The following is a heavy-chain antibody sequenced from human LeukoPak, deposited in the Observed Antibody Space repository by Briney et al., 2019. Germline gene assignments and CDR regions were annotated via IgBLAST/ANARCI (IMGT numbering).Heavy chain of an antibody. CDR2: IYYSGST. CDR1: GGSFSGYY. Sequence: SETLSLTCAVYGGSFSGYYWSWIRQPPGKGLEWIGYIYYSGSTYYNPSLKSRVTISVDTSKNQFSLKLSSVTAADTAVYYCARYCTIGVCFPYSFDYGAREPWSPSPQ. J-gene: IGHJ4*02. D-gene: IGHD2-8*01. CDR3: ARYCTIGVCFPYSFDY. V-gene: IGHV4-30-4*08.